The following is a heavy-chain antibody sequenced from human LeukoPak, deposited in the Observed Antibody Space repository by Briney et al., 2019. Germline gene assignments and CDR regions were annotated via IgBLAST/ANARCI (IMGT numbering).Heavy chain of an antibody. CDR2: INSDGSST. Sequence: GGSLRLSCAASGFTFSTYWMHWVRQAPGKGLVWVSRINSDGSSTTYGDSVEGRFTTSRDNAKNTLYLQMNRLRAEDTAVYYCAKGGVGSSPYYYYGMDVWGQGTTVTVSS. CDR1: GFTFSTYW. CDR3: AKGGVGSSPYYYYGMDV. V-gene: IGHV3-74*01. J-gene: IGHJ6*02. D-gene: IGHD6-6*01.